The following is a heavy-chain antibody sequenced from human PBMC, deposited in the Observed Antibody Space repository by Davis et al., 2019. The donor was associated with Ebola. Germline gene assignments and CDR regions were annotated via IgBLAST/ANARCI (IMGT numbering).Heavy chain of an antibody. CDR3: ARGSVGTAFRAFDI. J-gene: IGHJ3*02. D-gene: IGHD5-18*01. Sequence: PGGSLRLSCAASGFTFSDHYMDWVRQAPGQGLEWVARIRNKGNSYTTEYAASVKCRFTISRDDSENSHYLQMNSLKTEDTAVYYCARGSVGTAFRAFDIWGQGTMVTVSS. V-gene: IGHV3-72*01. CDR1: GFTFSDHY. CDR2: IRNKGNSYTT.